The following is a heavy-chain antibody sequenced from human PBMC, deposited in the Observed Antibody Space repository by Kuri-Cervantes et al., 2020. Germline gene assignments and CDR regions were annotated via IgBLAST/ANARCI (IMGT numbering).Heavy chain of an antibody. V-gene: IGHV3-30-3*01. CDR2: ISYDGSNK. CDR1: GFTFSGYA. CDR3: AKDLLPSSLYYFDY. D-gene: IGHD2-2*01. J-gene: IGHJ4*02. Sequence: GGSLRLSCAASGFTFSGYAMHWVRQAPGKGLEWVAVISYDGSNKYYADSVKGRFTISRDNAKNSLYLQMNSLRAEDTALYYCAKDLLPSSLYYFDYWGQGTLVTVSS.